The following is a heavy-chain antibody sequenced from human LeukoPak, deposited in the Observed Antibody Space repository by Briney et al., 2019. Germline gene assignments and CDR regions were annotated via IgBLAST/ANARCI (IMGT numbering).Heavy chain of an antibody. CDR1: AFNFSDYA. Sequence: PGGSLRLSCAASAFNFSDYAMNWVRHAPGKGLEWVAYISSDSGYMYFADSVKGRFTISRENAKNSLYLQMNSLRAEDTAVYFCAPLPSDYWGQGTLVIVSS. J-gene: IGHJ4*02. CDR2: ISSDSGYM. V-gene: IGHV3-21*01. CDR3: APLPSDY.